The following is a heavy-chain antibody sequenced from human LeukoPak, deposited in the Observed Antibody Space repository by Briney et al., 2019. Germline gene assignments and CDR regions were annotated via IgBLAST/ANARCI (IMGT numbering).Heavy chain of an antibody. V-gene: IGHV5-51*01. CDR2: FYPGGSDT. J-gene: IGHJ3*02. CDR3: ARQLDYSGVGAFGI. CDR1: GYPFTNYC. Sequence: GESLKIFRKGSGYPFTNYCINLVRQMPGKGLEWMGNFYPGGSDTRYSPSFQGQVTIPADKSITNPYRQWNSLKAPGNAIYYCARQLDYSGVGAFGIWGQGTMVSDSP. D-gene: IGHD4-23*01.